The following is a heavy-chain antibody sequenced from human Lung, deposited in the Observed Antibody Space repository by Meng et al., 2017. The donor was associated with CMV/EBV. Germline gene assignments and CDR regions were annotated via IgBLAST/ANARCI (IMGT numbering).Heavy chain of an antibody. D-gene: IGHD1-20*01. CDR3: ARMSYDWDDQESNWFDP. V-gene: IGHV1-8*03. CDR2: MNPNSGNT. Sequence: YTCTNYDIRWVRQDTGQGLEWMGWMNPNSGNTGYAQKFQGRVTITRDTSIGTAYMELSSLRSEDTAVYYCARMSYDWDDQESNWFDPWGQGTLVTVSS. J-gene: IGHJ5*02. CDR1: YTCTNYD.